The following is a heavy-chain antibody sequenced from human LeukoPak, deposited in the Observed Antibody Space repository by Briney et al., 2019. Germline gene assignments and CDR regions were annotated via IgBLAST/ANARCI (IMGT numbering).Heavy chain of an antibody. CDR1: GGSISSYY. J-gene: IGHJ6*04. D-gene: IGHD3-9*01. V-gene: IGHV4-59*01. Sequence: SETLSLTCTVSGGSISSYYWSWIRQPPGKGLEGMGYIYYSGGTNYNPSLKSRGTISVDTSKNQFSLKLSSVPAADTAVYYCARVNFDWSYYYYGMDVWGKGTTVTVSS. CDR2: IYYSGGT. CDR3: ARVNFDWSYYYYGMDV.